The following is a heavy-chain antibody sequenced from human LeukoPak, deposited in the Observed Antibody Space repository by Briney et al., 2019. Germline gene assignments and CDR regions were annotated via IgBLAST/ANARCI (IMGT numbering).Heavy chain of an antibody. CDR1: GSCFTRYW. J-gene: IGHJ3*02. CDR2: ISHSDSDT. CDR3: ARRITLDAFDI. D-gene: IGHD1-20*01. Sequence: GAALDISYKGAGSCFTRYWIGWVRPPAGKGLGWGGIISHSDSDTKDRPSYQGQATISADKSSTTAYLQWSSLKASNTALYYCARRITLDAFDIWGQETMVTVSS. V-gene: IGHV5-51*01.